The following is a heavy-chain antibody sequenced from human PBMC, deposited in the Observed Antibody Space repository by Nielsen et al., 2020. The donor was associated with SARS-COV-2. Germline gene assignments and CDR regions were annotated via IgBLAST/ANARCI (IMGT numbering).Heavy chain of an antibody. CDR2: ISWNSGSI. J-gene: IGHJ4*02. Sequence: GGSLRLSCAASGFTFDDYAMHWVRQAPGKGLEWVPGISWNSGSIGYADSVKGRFTISRDNAKNSLYLQMNSLRAEDTALYYCAKDTSLYDSSGYALDYWGQGTLVTVSS. D-gene: IGHD3-22*01. V-gene: IGHV3-9*01. CDR1: GFTFDDYA. CDR3: AKDTSLYDSSGYALDY.